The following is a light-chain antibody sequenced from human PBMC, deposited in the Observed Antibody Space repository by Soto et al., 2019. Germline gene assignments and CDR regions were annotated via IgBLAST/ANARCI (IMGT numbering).Light chain of an antibody. J-gene: IGKJ1*01. V-gene: IGKV1-39*01. CDR3: QQSYTTLWT. CDR1: QGISSY. Sequence: DIQLTQSPSFLSASVGDRVTITCRASQGISSYLAWXXXXXXXGXXXXIXSASSLQSGVPSRFSGSGSGTDFTLIISSLQPEDFATYYCQQSYTTLWTFGQGTKVDIK. CDR2: SAS.